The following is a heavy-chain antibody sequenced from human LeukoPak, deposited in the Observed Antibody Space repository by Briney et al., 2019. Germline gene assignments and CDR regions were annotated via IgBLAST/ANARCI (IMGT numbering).Heavy chain of an antibody. CDR3: ARESEPAGLAFDI. CDR1: GFTVSNNY. Sequence: GGSLRLSCAASGFTVSNNYMSWVRQAPGKGLEWVSLIYRDGNTNYADSVKGRLAISRDKSKNTLSLQMNSPRAEDTAVYYCARESEPAGLAFDIWGQGTMVTVSS. V-gene: IGHV3-66*01. D-gene: IGHD1-14*01. CDR2: IYRDGNT. J-gene: IGHJ3*02.